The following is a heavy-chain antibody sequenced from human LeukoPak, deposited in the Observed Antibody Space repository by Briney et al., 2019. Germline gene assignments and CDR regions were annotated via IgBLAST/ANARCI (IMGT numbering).Heavy chain of an antibody. V-gene: IGHV4-31*03. CDR3: ARGYGQWLKSRAKYYFDY. CDR1: GGSISSGDYY. D-gene: IGHD6-19*01. Sequence: PSETLSLTCTVSGGSISSGDYYWSWIRQHPGKGLEWIGYIYYSGSTYYNPSLKSRVTISVDTSKNQFSLKLSSVTAADTAVYYCARGYGQWLKSRAKYYFDYWGQGTLVTVSS. J-gene: IGHJ4*02. CDR2: IYYSGST.